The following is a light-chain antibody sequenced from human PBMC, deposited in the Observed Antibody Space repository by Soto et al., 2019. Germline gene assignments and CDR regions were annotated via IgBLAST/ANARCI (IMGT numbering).Light chain of an antibody. CDR1: QDISNF. CDR3: QQTKSFPLT. V-gene: IGKV1-12*01. J-gene: IGKJ4*01. Sequence: DIQMTQSPSSLSASVGDRVTITCRASQDISNFLAWYQQTPGKAPKLLISATSTLQSGVPSRFSGSGSGTDFTLTVGGLQPEDAATYYCQQTKSFPLTFGGGTKVDIK. CDR2: ATS.